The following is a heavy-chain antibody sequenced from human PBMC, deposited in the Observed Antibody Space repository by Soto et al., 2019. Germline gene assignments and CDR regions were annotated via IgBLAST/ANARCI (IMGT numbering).Heavy chain of an antibody. CDR3: ARGGGPYVWFNEF. CDR1: GGLFSSFA. J-gene: IGHJ4*02. CDR2: IIPVFNSA. D-gene: IGHD3-16*01. V-gene: IGHV1-69*01. Sequence: QGQLVQSGPEVKKPGSSVKVSCKDSGGLFSSFAISWVRQAPGQGLEWLGGIIPVFNSATYAERFQDRVTITADESTTIAYLELSSLGSDDTAVYYCARGGGPYVWFNEFWGQGTLVTVSS.